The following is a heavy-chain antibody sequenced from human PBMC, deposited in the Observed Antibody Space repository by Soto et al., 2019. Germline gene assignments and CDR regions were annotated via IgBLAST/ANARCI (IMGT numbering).Heavy chain of an antibody. CDR3: ARPPSLSVVATNNWFDP. CDR2: IIPIRGIA. Sequence: ASVKVSCKASGGNFSSYTISWVRQAPGQGLEWMGRIIPIRGIANYAQKFQGRVTITADKSTITAYMELSSLRSEDTAVYYGARPPSLSVVATNNWFDPWGQGTLVTVSS. V-gene: IGHV1-69*02. D-gene: IGHD5-12*01. CDR1: GGNFSSYT. J-gene: IGHJ5*02.